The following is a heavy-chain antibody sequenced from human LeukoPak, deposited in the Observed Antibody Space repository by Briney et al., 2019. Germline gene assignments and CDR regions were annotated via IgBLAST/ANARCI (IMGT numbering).Heavy chain of an antibody. CDR1: GGTFSSYA. D-gene: IGHD6-13*01. CDR2: IIPIFGTA. V-gene: IGHV1-69*05. J-gene: IGHJ5*02. Sequence: SVKVSCKASGGTFSSYAISWVRQAPGQGLEWMGGIIPIFGTANYAQQFQGRATITTDESTSTAYMELSSLRSEDTAVYYCAREGGGNSVIAAAGTRWFDPWGQGTLVTVSS. CDR3: AREGGGNSVIAAAGTRWFDP.